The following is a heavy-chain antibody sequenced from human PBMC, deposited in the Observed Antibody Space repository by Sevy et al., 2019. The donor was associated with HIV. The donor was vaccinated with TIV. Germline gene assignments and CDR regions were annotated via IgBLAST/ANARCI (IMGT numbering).Heavy chain of an antibody. CDR3: TRWKAAQSIFDY. V-gene: IGHV3-49*04. Sequence: GGFLRLSCTASGFTFGDYCMSWVRQAPGKGLEWVAFLKSDVYGGTVDHAASVRGRFVISRDDSKTIAYLQMNDLKTEDTGLYYCTRWKAAQSIFDYWGQGALVTVSS. CDR1: GFTFGDYC. CDR2: LKSDVYGGTV. J-gene: IGHJ4*02. D-gene: IGHD6-13*01.